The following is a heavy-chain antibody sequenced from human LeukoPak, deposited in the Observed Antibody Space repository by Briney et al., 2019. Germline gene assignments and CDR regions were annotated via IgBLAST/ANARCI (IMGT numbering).Heavy chain of an antibody. V-gene: IGHV3-33*01. CDR2: IWYDGSNK. J-gene: IGHJ4*02. Sequence: GGSLRLSCAASGFTFSSYAMHWVRQAPGKGLEWVPVIWYDGSNKYYADSVKGRFTISRDHSKNTLYLQMKSLRAEDTAVYYCARELEIAVAGTLGYWGQGTLVTVSS. CDR1: GFTFSSYA. CDR3: ARELEIAVAGTLGY. D-gene: IGHD6-19*01.